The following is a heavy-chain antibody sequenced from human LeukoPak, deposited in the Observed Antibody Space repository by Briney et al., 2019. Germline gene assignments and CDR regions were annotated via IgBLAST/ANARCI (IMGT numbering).Heavy chain of an antibody. V-gene: IGHV3-20*01. J-gene: IGHJ3*02. Sequence: GGSLRLSCVASGFTFDDYGVSWVREAPGKGLEWVAGFRCDYCSTGYADYVKGRFTISRDNAKNSLYLQMNSLRAEDTALYHCARAGDYYGSGSYAFDIWGQGTMVTVSS. CDR2: FRCDYCST. D-gene: IGHD3-10*01. CDR3: ARAGDYYGSGSYAFDI. CDR1: GFTFDDYG.